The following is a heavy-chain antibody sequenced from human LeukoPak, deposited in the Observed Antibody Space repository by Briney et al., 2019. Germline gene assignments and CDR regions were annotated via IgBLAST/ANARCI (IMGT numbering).Heavy chain of an antibody. CDR2: IIGSGGST. Sequence: PGGSLRLSCAASGFTFSSYAMTWVRQAPGKGLECVSTIIGSGGSTYYADSVKGRFTISRDNSKNTLYLQMNSLRAEDTAVYYCTKDRLTGYSFGYSYFDYWGQGTLVTVSS. CDR3: TKDRLTGYSFGYSYFDY. CDR1: GFTFSSYA. D-gene: IGHD5-18*01. J-gene: IGHJ4*02. V-gene: IGHV3-23*01.